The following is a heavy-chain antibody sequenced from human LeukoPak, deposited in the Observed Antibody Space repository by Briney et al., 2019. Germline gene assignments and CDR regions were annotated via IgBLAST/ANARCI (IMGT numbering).Heavy chain of an antibody. D-gene: IGHD3-3*01. CDR2: INPNSGGT. Sequence: ASVKVSCKASGYTFTGYYMHWVRQAPGQGLEWMGWINPNSGGTNYAQKFQGRVTMTRDTSISTAYMELSRLRSDDTAVYYCARATYYDFWSGYSNARSSNAFDIWGQGTMVTVSS. J-gene: IGHJ3*02. CDR3: ARATYYDFWSGYSNARSSNAFDI. V-gene: IGHV1-2*02. CDR1: GYTFTGYY.